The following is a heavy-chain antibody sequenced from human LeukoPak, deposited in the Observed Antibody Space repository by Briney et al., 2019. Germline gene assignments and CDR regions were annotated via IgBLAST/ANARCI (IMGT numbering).Heavy chain of an antibody. Sequence: SETLSLTCTVSGGSISSYYWSWVRQPPGKGLEWIGYIYYSGSTNYNPSLKSRVTISVDTSKNQFSLKLSSVTAADTAVYHCARDRRGYSYGFDDYYYYGMDVSGQGTTVTVSS. CDR2: IYYSGST. CDR1: GGSISSYY. CDR3: ARDRRGYSYGFDDYYYYGMDV. D-gene: IGHD5-18*01. J-gene: IGHJ6*02. V-gene: IGHV4-59*01.